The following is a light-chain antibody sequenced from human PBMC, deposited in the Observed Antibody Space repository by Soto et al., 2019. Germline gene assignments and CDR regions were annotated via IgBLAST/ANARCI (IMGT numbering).Light chain of an antibody. V-gene: IGLV1-44*01. CDR3: AAWDDSLNGYV. CDR2: SNN. CDR1: SYNIGSNT. Sequence: QSVLTQPPSASGTPGQRVTISCSGSSYNIGSNTVNWYQQLPGTAPKLLIYSNNQRPSGFPDRFSGSKSGTSASLAISGLQSEYEADYYCAAWDDSLNGYVFGTGTKLTVL. J-gene: IGLJ1*01.